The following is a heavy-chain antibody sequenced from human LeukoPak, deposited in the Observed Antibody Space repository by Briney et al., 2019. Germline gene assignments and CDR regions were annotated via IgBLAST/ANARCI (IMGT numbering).Heavy chain of an antibody. V-gene: IGHV3-53*01. J-gene: IGHJ3*01. D-gene: IGHD3-9*01. Sequence: PGGCLRLSCAASGFTLSSNCVTWVRQAPGKGLEWVSVICGDGRLFYTDSVKGRFSVSRDNYENTIYLQLTSLRVDDTAVYFGARERGDKDMSGGSSFDVWGQGTLVIVSS. CDR3: ARERGDKDMSGGSSFDV. CDR2: ICGDGRL. CDR1: GFTLSSNC.